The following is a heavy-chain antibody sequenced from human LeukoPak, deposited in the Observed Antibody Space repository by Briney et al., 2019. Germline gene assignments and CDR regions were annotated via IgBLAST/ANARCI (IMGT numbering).Heavy chain of an antibody. Sequence: ASVKVSCKASGGTFSSYAISWVRQAPGQGLEWMGGIIPIFGTANYAQKFQGRVTITTDESTSTAYMELSSLRSEDTAVYYCARVGGVVTVDAFDIWGQGTMVTVSS. CDR1: GGTFSSYA. V-gene: IGHV1-69*05. J-gene: IGHJ3*02. CDR2: IIPIFGTA. CDR3: ARVGGVVTVDAFDI. D-gene: IGHD3-3*01.